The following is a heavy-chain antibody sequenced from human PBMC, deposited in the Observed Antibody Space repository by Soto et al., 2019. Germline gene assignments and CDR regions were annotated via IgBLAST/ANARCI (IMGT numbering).Heavy chain of an antibody. V-gene: IGHV3-30*18. CDR3: AKSAGFGRVGCSGGSCRGVGYYYMDV. J-gene: IGHJ6*03. CDR2: ISYDGSNK. CDR1: GFTFSSYG. Sequence: QVQLVESGGGVVQPGRSLRLSCAASGFTFSSYGMHWVRQAPGKGLEWVAVISYDGSNKYYADSVKGRFTISRDNSKNPLYLKMNSLRAEDTAVYYCAKSAGFGRVGCSGGSCRGVGYYYMDVWGKGTTVTVSS. D-gene: IGHD2-15*01.